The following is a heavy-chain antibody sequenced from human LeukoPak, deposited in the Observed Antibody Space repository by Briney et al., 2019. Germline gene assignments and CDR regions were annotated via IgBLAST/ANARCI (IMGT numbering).Heavy chain of an antibody. CDR3: AAGPVVAATAPYYYYGMDV. V-gene: IGHV3-9*01. D-gene: IGHD2-15*01. J-gene: IGHJ6*02. CDR2: ISWNSGSI. Sequence: GGSLRLSCAASGFTFDDYAMHWVRQAPGKGLEWVSGISWNSGSIGYADSVKGRLTISRDNAKNSLYLQMNSLRAEDTALYYCAAGPVVAATAPYYYYGMDVWGQGTTVTVSS. CDR1: GFTFDDYA.